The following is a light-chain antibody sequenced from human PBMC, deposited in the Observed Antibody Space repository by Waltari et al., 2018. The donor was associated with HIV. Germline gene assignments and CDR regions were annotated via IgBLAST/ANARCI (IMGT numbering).Light chain of an antibody. CDR2: DVR. CDR1: SSDIGKYNY. V-gene: IGLV2-14*03. CDR3: SSYRSSTTYV. Sequence: QSALTQPASVSGSPGQSITISCSGSSSDIGKYNYVSWYQQHPGKAPKLIIFDVRNRPSGVLKRCAVSKSGNTASLTSSGLQAEDEADYYCSSYRSSTTYVCGTGTQVTV. J-gene: IGLJ1*01.